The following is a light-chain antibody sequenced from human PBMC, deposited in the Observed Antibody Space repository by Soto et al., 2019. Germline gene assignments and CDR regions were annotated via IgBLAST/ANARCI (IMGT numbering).Light chain of an antibody. CDR3: CYYAGSNIPV. CDR1: SSDVGGYNY. V-gene: IGLV2-8*01. Sequence: QSALTQPPSASGSPGQSVTISCTGTSSDVGGYNYVSWYQQHPGKAPKLMIYEVSKRPSGVPDRFSGSKSGNTASLTASGLQAEEEADYYCCYYAGSNIPVFGGGTQLTVL. CDR2: EVS. J-gene: IGLJ7*01.